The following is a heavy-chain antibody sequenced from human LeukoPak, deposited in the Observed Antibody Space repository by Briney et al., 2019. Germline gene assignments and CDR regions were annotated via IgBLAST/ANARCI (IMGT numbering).Heavy chain of an antibody. CDR3: ARDLRQLVLVRSGYFDY. J-gene: IGHJ4*02. V-gene: IGHV3-30-3*01. D-gene: IGHD6-13*01. CDR2: ISYDGSNK. Sequence: PGGSLRLSCAASGFTFSSYAMHWVRQAPGKGLEWVAVISYDGSNKYYADSVKGRFTISRDNSKNTLYLQMNSLRAEDTAVYYCARDLRQLVLVRSGYFDYWGQGTLVTVSS. CDR1: GFTFSSYA.